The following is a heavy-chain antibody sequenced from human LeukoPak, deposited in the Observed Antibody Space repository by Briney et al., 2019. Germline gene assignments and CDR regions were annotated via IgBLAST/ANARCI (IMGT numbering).Heavy chain of an antibody. CDR3: ARRGRNSSGWQDYL. D-gene: IGHD6-25*01. CDR2: IYHTGST. CDR1: GGSISSYY. V-gene: IGHV4-59*01. Sequence: PSETLSFTCTVSGGSISSYYWSWLRQPPGKELEWIANIYHTGSTNYNPSLSSRVTISIDTAKNQFSLKLTSVTAADTAVYYCARRGRNSSGWQDYLWGQGTLVTVSS. J-gene: IGHJ4*02.